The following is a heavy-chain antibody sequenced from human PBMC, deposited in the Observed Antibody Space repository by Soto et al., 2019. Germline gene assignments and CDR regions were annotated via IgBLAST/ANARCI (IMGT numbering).Heavy chain of an antibody. J-gene: IGHJ3*02. V-gene: IGHV3-66*01. Sequence: EVQLVESGGGLVQPGGSLRLSCAASGFTVSSNYMSWVRQAPGKGLEWVSVIYSGGSTYYADSVKGRFPISRDNSKNTLYLQMNSLRAEDTAVYYCARDPRGIVVVPAATDAFDIWGQGTMVTVSS. D-gene: IGHD2-2*01. CDR2: IYSGGST. CDR1: GFTVSSNY. CDR3: ARDPRGIVVVPAATDAFDI.